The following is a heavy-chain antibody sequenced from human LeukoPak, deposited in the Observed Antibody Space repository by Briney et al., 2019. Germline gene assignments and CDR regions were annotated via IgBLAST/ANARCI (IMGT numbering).Heavy chain of an antibody. D-gene: IGHD2-15*01. CDR2: ISAYNGDT. J-gene: IGHJ4*02. Sequence: ASVKVSCKASGYTFTSYGFSWVRQAPGQGLEWMGWISAYNGDTKYALNLQGRVTMTTDTSTSTAYMELRSLRSDDTAVYYCARGGLGSPFDYWGQGTLVTVSS. V-gene: IGHV1-18*01. CDR1: GYTFTSYG. CDR3: ARGGLGSPFDY.